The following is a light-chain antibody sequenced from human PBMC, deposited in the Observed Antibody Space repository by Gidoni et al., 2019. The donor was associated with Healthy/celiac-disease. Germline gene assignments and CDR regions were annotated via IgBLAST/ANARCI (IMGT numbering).Light chain of an antibody. V-gene: IGLV3-21*04. J-gene: IGLJ2*01. CDR2: FDS. Sequence: SYVLTQPPSVSGAPGKTARITCGGNIIGSKTVHWYQQKPGQAPVLVIYFDSDRPSGIPERFSGSNSGNTATLTISRVEAGDEADYYCQVWDSTSDHVFFGGGTKLTVL. CDR3: QVWDSTSDHVF. CDR1: IIGSKT.